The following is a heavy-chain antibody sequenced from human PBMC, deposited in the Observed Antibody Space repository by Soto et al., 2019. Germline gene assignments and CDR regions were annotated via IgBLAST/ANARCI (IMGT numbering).Heavy chain of an antibody. CDR1: GYIFTSYW. V-gene: IGHV5-51*01. Sequence: PGESLKISCNVSGYIFTSYWIGWVRQMPGKGLEWMGTIYPADSNTKYSPSLQGQVSISADRSISTAYLQWSSLKASDTAIYYCARGNSGSYGSFDYWGQGTPVTVSS. CDR2: IYPADSNT. CDR3: ARGNSGSYGSFDY. D-gene: IGHD1-26*01. J-gene: IGHJ4*02.